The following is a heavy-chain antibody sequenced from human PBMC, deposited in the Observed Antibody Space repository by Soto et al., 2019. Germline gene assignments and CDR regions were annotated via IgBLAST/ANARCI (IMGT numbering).Heavy chain of an antibody. J-gene: IGHJ4*02. Sequence: GGSLRLSCAASGFTFSSYGMHWVRQAPGKGLEWVAVISYDGSNKYYADSVKGRFTISRDNSKNTLYLQMNSLRAEDTAVYYCAKYDYVWGSYPLGPDYWGQGTLVTVSS. V-gene: IGHV3-30*18. CDR1: GFTFSSYG. D-gene: IGHD3-16*02. CDR2: ISYDGSNK. CDR3: AKYDYVWGSYPLGPDY.